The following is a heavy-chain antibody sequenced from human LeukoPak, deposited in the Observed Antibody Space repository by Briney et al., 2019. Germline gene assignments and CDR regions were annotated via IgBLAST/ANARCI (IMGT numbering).Heavy chain of an antibody. J-gene: IGHJ5*01. Sequence: GASVKVSCKASGYTFTGYYMHWVRQAPGQGLEWMGWINPNNGGTNYAQKFQGRVTMTRDTSISTAYMELSRLRSDNTAVYYCARDQGWIAVAGPTIDSWGHGTLVTVSS. CDR1: GYTFTGYY. CDR2: INPNNGGT. D-gene: IGHD6-19*01. CDR3: ARDQGWIAVAGPTIDS. V-gene: IGHV1-2*02.